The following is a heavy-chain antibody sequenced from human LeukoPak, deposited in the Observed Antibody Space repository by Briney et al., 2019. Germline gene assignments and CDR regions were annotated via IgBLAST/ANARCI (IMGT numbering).Heavy chain of an antibody. CDR2: VHYTGST. V-gene: IGHV4-59*01. CDR3: ARHPNSEGFHI. Sequence: SETLSLTCTVSGGSISSYYWSWIRQPPGKGLEWIGYVHYTGSTGSNPSLKSRVTISVDTSKNQFSLNLSSVSAADTAVYYCARHPNSEGFHIWGQGTMVTVSS. D-gene: IGHD4-23*01. J-gene: IGHJ3*02. CDR1: GGSISSYY.